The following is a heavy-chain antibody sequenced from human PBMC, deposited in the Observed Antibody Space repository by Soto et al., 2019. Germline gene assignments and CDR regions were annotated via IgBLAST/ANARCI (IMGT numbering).Heavy chain of an antibody. Sequence: GGLLRLSFAASELTFSITDMGWVGQGPGMGLEWVSTIDGSGTFKYYADSVKGRFTSSRDNYKNTVHLKIMSLGDDDTAVYYCVKNSGWFHSWGQGTLVTVSS. CDR1: ELTFSITD. CDR3: VKNSGWFHS. V-gene: IGHV3-23*01. J-gene: IGHJ5*01. CDR2: IDGSGTFK. D-gene: IGHD3-10*01.